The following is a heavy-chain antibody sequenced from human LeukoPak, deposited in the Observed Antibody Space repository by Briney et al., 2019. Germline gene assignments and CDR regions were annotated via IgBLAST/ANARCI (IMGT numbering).Heavy chain of an antibody. CDR2: MNPNSGNT. J-gene: IGHJ4*02. CDR3: ARRSAYGSGSYYFDY. D-gene: IGHD3-10*01. Sequence: ASVKVSCKASGYTFTSYDINCVRQATGQGLEWMGWMNPNSGNTGYAQKFQGRVTITRNTSITTTYMELSSLRSEDTAVYYCARRSAYGSGSYYFDYGGQGTLVTVSS. CDR1: GYTFTSYD. V-gene: IGHV1-8*03.